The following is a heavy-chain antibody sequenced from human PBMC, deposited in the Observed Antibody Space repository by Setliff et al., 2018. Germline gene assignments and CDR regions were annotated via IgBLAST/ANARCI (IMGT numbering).Heavy chain of an antibody. V-gene: IGHV3-74*01. J-gene: IGHJ4*02. D-gene: IGHD1-26*01. CDR1: GFTLRSSW. CDR3: ARALYGSDSLLDY. Sequence: GGSLRLSCAASGFTLRSSWMHWVRQSPGKGLEWVSRIHADRSITNYADSVKGRFTISTDSAKNTVYLQMNSLGAEDSAVYYCARALYGSDSLLDYWGQGTVVTVSP. CDR2: IHADRSIT.